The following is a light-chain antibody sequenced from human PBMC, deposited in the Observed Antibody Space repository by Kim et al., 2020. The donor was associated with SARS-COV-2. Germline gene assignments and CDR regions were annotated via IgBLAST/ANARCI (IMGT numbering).Light chain of an antibody. J-gene: IGLJ1*01. CDR3: QVWDSSSDLYV. CDR1: NIGTKS. CDR2: YNT. Sequence: LTQPPSVSVAPGKTARITCGGNNIGTKSVHWYRQKPGQAPVLVIYYNTDRPSGIPERFSGSNSGNTATLTISRVEAGDEADYHCQVWDSSSDLYVFGAGTKVTVL. V-gene: IGLV3-21*04.